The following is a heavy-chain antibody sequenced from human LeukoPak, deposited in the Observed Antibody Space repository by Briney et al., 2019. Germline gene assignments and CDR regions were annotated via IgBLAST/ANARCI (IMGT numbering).Heavy chain of an antibody. CDR3: ASARQLDY. CDR1: GFTFSSYG. D-gene: IGHD6-13*01. CDR2: ISSSSSYI. J-gene: IGHJ4*02. V-gene: IGHV3-21*05. Sequence: GGSLRLSCAASGFTFSSYGMTWVRQAPGKGLEWVSYISSSSSYIYYADSVKGRFTISRDNAKNSLYLQMNSLRAEDTAVYYCASARQLDYWGQGTLVTVSS.